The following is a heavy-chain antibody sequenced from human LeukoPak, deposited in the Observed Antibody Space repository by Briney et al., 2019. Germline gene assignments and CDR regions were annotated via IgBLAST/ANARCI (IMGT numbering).Heavy chain of an antibody. V-gene: IGHV5-51*01. Sequence: HGESLKISCKASGYSFTNYWIGWVRQMPGKGLEWMGIIYPGDSDTRYSPSFQGQVTISADKSISTAYLQWSSLRASDTAMYYCALGNYDSSGYYYGYFQHWGQGTVVTVSS. CDR2: IYPGDSDT. CDR1: GYSFTNYW. D-gene: IGHD3-22*01. J-gene: IGHJ1*01. CDR3: ALGNYDSSGYYYGYFQH.